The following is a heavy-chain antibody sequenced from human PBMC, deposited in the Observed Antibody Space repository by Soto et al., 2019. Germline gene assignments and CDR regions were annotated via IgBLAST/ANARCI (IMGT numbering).Heavy chain of an antibody. CDR2: ISGSGGST. CDR1: GFTFSSYA. CDR3: AKDLQGGNRDRYFDY. J-gene: IGHJ4*02. V-gene: IGHV3-23*01. Sequence: GGSLRLSCAASGFTFSSYAMSWVRQAPGKGLEWVSAISGSGGSTYCADSVKGRFTISRDNSKNTLYLQMNSLRAEDTAVYYCAKDLQGGNRDRYFDYWGQGTLVTVSS. D-gene: IGHD3-16*01.